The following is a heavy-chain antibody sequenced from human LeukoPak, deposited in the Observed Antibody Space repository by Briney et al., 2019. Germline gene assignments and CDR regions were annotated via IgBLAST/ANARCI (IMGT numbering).Heavy chain of an antibody. CDR3: ARAKSDGSGSCPLYGDCYYYYYMDV. J-gene: IGHJ6*03. V-gene: IGHV4-59*01. CDR2: IYNSGSP. D-gene: IGHD3-10*01. Sequence: PSETLSLTCTVSGASIISYYWGWLRQPAGKGLEWIGFIYNSGSPNYIPSLRSRVTISLDTSKSQFSLRLSSVTAPDTAVYYCARAKSDGSGSCPLYGDCYYYYYMDVWGKGTTVTVSS. CDR1: GASIISYY.